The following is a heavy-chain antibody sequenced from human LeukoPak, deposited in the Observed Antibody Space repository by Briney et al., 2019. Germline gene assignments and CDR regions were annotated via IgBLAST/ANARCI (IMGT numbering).Heavy chain of an antibody. Sequence: SETLSLTCAVYGGSFSGYYWSWIRQPPGKGLEWIGEINHSGSTNYNPSLKSRVTISVDTSKNQFSLKLSSVTAADTAVYYCARGNEYQLLHFDYWGQGTLVTVSS. V-gene: IGHV4-34*01. D-gene: IGHD2-2*01. CDR2: INHSGST. CDR3: ARGNEYQLLHFDY. CDR1: GGSFSGYY. J-gene: IGHJ4*02.